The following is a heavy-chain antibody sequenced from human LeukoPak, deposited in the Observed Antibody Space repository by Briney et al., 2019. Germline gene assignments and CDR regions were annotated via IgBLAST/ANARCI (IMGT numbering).Heavy chain of an antibody. D-gene: IGHD1-26*01. V-gene: IGHV1-8*01. J-gene: IGHJ6*03. Sequence: ASVKVSCKASGYTFTSYDINWVRQATGQGLEWMGWMNPNSGNTGYAQKFQGRVTMTRNTSISTAYMELSSPRSEDTAVYYCARGGGFTEPWYYMDVWGKGTTVTVSS. CDR3: ARGGGFTEPWYYMDV. CDR1: GYTFTSYD. CDR2: MNPNSGNT.